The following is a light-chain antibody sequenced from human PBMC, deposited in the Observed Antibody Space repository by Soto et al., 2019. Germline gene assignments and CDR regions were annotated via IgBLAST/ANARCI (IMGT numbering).Light chain of an antibody. CDR2: AAS. Sequence: DIQMTQSPSSLSASFGDSVTITCRASQSISSPLNWYQQKPGKAPRLLIYAASTLQSGVPSGFSGSGSGTDFALTISSLQPENFATYYCQQTFTTPHTFGQGTKVDIK. CDR1: QSISSP. V-gene: IGKV1-39*01. J-gene: IGKJ2*01. CDR3: QQTFTTPHT.